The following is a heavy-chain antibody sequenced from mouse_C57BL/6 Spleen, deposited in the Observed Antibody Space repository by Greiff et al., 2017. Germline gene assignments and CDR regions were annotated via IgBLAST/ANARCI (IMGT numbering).Heavy chain of an antibody. CDR2: ISGGGGNT. D-gene: IGHD1-1*01. Sequence: EVKLVESGGGLVKPGGSLKFSCAASGFTFSSYTMSWVRQTPEKRLEWVATISGGGGNTYYPASVKGRFTISRDNAKNTLYLQMSSLRSEDTALYDCARLSDYYGSSPFDYWGQGTILTVSS. J-gene: IGHJ2*01. CDR1: GFTFSSYT. CDR3: ARLSDYYGSSPFDY. V-gene: IGHV5-9*01.